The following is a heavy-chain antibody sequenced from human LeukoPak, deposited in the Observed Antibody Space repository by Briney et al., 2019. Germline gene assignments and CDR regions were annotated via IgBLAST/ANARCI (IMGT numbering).Heavy chain of an antibody. J-gene: IGHJ3*02. D-gene: IGHD5-18*01. V-gene: IGHV1-2*02. CDR1: GYTFTGYY. Sequence: GASVKVSCKASGYTFTGYYMHWVRQAPGQGLEWMGWINPNSGGTNYAQKFQGRVTMTRDTSISTAYMELSRLRSDGTAVYYCAREGGGDTAMVDAFDIWGQGTMVTVSS. CDR2: INPNSGGT. CDR3: AREGGGDTAMVDAFDI.